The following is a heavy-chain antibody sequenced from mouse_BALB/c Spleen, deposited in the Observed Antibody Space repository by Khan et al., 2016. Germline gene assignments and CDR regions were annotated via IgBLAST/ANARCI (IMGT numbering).Heavy chain of an antibody. J-gene: IGHJ2*01. CDR1: GYTFTSYW. D-gene: IGHD1-1*01. CDR3: ARIKKIVATYFDY. CDR2: TNPTNGRT. V-gene: IGHV1S81*02. Sequence: QVQLKQSGAELVKAGASVKMSCKASGYTFTSYWMHWVKQRLGQGLEWFAATNPTNGRTYYNEKFKSKATLTVDKSSSTAYMLLSGPTFEDSAVYYCARIKKIVATYFDYWGQGTTLTVSS.